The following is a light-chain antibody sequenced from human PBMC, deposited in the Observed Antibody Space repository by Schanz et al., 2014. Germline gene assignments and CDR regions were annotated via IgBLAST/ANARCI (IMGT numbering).Light chain of an antibody. CDR2: GAY. V-gene: IGKV3-20*01. CDR3: QQYGSSPYT. CDR1: QSVSSY. Sequence: EIVLTQSPGTLSLSPGERATLSCRASQSVSSYLAWYQQKPGQAPRLLIYGAYSRATGIPDRFSGSGSGTDFTLTISRLEPEDFAVYYCQQYGSSPYTFGQGTNLEIK. J-gene: IGKJ2*01.